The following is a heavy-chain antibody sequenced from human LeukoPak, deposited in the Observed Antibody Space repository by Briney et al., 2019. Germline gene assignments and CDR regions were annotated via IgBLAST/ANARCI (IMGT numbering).Heavy chain of an antibody. V-gene: IGHV3-66*01. J-gene: IGHJ4*02. CDR3: ATSRTDYDLDY. CDR1: GFTVSSKY. D-gene: IGHD4-17*01. CDR2: IFSGRTT. Sequence: GRSLRLSCAASGFTVSSKYMSWVRQAPGKGLVWVSVIFSGRTTFYADSVKGRFTISRDNSENTLYLQMNSLRAEDTAVYYCATSRTDYDLDYWGRGTLVTVSS.